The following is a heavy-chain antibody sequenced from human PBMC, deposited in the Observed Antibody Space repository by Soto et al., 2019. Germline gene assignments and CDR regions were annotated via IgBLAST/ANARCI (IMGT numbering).Heavy chain of an antibody. J-gene: IGHJ6*02. D-gene: IGHD2-2*01. Sequence: QIQLVQSGPEVRKPGASVKVSCKASGYIFSNFGISWVRQAPGQGLEWMGWISGYNDNTNYAQKFQGRVRMTTAISTSTAYMELTTLRCEDTAVYYCAKDASSWFYYYYGMDVWGQGTTVTVS. CDR1: GYIFSNFG. CDR2: ISGYNDNT. CDR3: AKDASSWFYYYYGMDV. V-gene: IGHV1-18*01.